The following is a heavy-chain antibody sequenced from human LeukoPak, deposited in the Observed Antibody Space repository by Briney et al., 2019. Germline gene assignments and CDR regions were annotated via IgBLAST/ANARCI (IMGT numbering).Heavy chain of an antibody. D-gene: IGHD5-12*01. J-gene: IGHJ5*02. CDR1: GYTFTGYY. CDR3: AGDRGVATPQARVSRSPVYNWFDP. V-gene: IGHV1-2*02. CDR2: INPNSGGT. Sequence: GASVKVSCKASGYTFTGYYMHWVRQAPGQGLEWMGWINPNSGGTNYAQKFQGRVTMTRDTSISTAYMELSRLRSDDTAVYYCAGDRGVATPQARVSRSPVYNWFDPWGQGTLVTVSS.